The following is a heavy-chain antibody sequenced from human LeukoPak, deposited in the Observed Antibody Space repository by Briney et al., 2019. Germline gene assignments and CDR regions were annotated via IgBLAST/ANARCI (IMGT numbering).Heavy chain of an antibody. D-gene: IGHD3-22*01. CDR1: GYTFTSYG. CDR3: ARDRSPRHYYDTSDYHGAAHY. Sequence: GASVKVSCKASGYTFTSYGISWVRQAPGQGLEWMGWISTYNGNTNYAQKLQGRVTMTTDTSTSTAYMELRSLRPDDTAVFYCARDRSPRHYYDTSDYHGAAHYWGQGTLVTVSS. CDR2: ISTYNGNT. V-gene: IGHV1-18*01. J-gene: IGHJ4*02.